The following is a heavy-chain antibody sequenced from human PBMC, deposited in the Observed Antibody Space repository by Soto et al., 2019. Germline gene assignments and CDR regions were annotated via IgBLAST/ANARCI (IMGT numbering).Heavy chain of an antibody. CDR2: IKSKTDGGTT. CDR1: GFTFSNAW. V-gene: IGHV3-15*01. D-gene: IGHD3-22*01. Sequence: KSGGSLRLSCAASGFTFSNAWMSWVRQAPGKGLEWVGRIKSKTDGGTTDYAAPVKGRFTISRDDSKNTLYLQMNSLKTEDTAVYYCPTDRAPPIYYDSSGYLDYWRQGTLVTVSS. CDR3: PTDRAPPIYYDSSGYLDY. J-gene: IGHJ4*02.